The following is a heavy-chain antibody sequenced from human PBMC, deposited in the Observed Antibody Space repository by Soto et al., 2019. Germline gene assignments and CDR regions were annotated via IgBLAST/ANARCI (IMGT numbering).Heavy chain of an antibody. D-gene: IGHD4-17*01. J-gene: IGHJ4*02. Sequence: SETLSLTCAVSGGSISSGGYSWSWIRQPPGKGLEWIGYMYHSGSTYYNPSLKSRVTISIDRSKNQFSLKLSSVTAADTAAYYRGRGLRLWGQGTLVTGSS. V-gene: IGHV4-30-2*01. CDR3: GRGLRL. CDR1: GGSISSGGYS. CDR2: MYHSGST.